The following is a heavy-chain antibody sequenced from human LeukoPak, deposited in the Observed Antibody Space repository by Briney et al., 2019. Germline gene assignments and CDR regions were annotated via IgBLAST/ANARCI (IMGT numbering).Heavy chain of an antibody. CDR2: ISASGGST. Sequence: GGSLRLSSAASGFTFSSYGMSWVRQAPGKGLKWVSDISASGGSTYYADSVKGRFTISRDNSKKTLHLQMNSLRAEDTAIYYCAKASSAGDSSSWNYWGQGILVTVSS. CDR1: GFTFSSYG. V-gene: IGHV3-23*01. CDR3: AKASSAGDSSSWNY. D-gene: IGHD6-13*01. J-gene: IGHJ4*02.